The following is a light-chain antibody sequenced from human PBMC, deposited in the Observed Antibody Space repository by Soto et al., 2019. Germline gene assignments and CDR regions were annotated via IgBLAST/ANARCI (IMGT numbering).Light chain of an antibody. CDR3: GSYTSASTLV. J-gene: IGLJ1*01. V-gene: IGLV2-14*01. CDR2: EVI. Sequence: QSVLTQPASVSGSPGQSITISCTGTSSDVGAYNYVSWYQQHPGKAPKLMIYEVINRPSGVSNRFSGSKSGNTASLTISGRQAEDEADYYCGSYTSASTLVFGTGTKLTVL. CDR1: SSDVGAYNY.